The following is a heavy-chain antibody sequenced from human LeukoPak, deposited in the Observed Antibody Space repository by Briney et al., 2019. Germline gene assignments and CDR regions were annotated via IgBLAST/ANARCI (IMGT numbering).Heavy chain of an antibody. V-gene: IGHV3-23*01. Sequence: PGGSLRLSCVGSGFTCSSHAMSWVRQAPEKGLEWVSGIYESGQTTHYAVSVKGRFSISRDNSKNTLYLQMDSLRGEDTAIYYCAKDYRIGYSDHFDYWGQGALVTVSS. D-gene: IGHD2-21*01. CDR2: IYESGQTT. CDR1: GFTCSSHA. J-gene: IGHJ4*02. CDR3: AKDYRIGYSDHFDY.